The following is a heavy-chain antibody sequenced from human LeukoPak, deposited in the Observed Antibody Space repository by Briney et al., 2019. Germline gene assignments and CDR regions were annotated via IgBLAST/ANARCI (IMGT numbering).Heavy chain of an antibody. D-gene: IGHD4-23*01. Sequence: PSETLSLTCTVSGGSIGSHYWSWIRQSPGKGLEWIAYVYYTGSTSYNPSLKSRVTISVDTSKNQFSLQLRSVTAADTAVYYCANSDHGGNSFAYWGQGTLVTVSS. CDR3: ANSDHGGNSFAY. V-gene: IGHV4-59*11. J-gene: IGHJ4*02. CDR1: GGSIGSHY. CDR2: VYYTGST.